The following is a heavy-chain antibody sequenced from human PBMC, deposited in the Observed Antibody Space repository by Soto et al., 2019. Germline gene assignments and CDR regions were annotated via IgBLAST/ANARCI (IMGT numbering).Heavy chain of an antibody. CDR2: IYHSGNT. CDR3: ARLVQLCGEAHYFGMDV. CDR1: GGSIRSGGYY. J-gene: IGHJ6*02. V-gene: IGHV4-31*03. Sequence: SETLSLTCTVSGGSIRSGGYYWSWIRQSPGKGLEWIGHIYHSGNTYYNPSLRSRGSMSVDTSNNQFSLNLNSVTAAELAVYYCARLVQLCGEAHYFGMDVWHQGTTVTVSS. D-gene: IGHD3-16*01.